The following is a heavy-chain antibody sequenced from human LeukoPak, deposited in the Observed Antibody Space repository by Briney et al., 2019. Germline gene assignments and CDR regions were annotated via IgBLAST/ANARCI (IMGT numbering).Heavy chain of an antibody. V-gene: IGHV4-34*01. Sequence: PSETLSLTCSVYGGSFSGYYCTWIRQSPGKGLGWIGEINDSGSTKYNPSLKSRVIISEDTSKNQFSLKVNSVTAADTAVYYCARTNSIFGVAIDNWFDPWGQGTLVTVSS. CDR1: GGSFSGYY. D-gene: IGHD3-3*01. CDR3: ARTNSIFGVAIDNWFDP. J-gene: IGHJ5*02. CDR2: INDSGST.